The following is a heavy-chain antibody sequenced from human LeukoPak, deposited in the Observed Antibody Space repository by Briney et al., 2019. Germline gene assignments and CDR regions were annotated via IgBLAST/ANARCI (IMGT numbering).Heavy chain of an antibody. CDR2: INHSGST. Sequence: SETLSLTCAVYGGSFSGYYWSWIRQPPGKGLEWIGEINHSGSTNYNPSLKSRVTISVDTSKNQFSLKLSSVTAADTAVYYCARDHCSGGSCYPGWFDPWGQGTLVTVSS. D-gene: IGHD2-15*01. CDR3: ARDHCSGGSCYPGWFDP. CDR1: GGSFSGYY. V-gene: IGHV4-34*01. J-gene: IGHJ5*02.